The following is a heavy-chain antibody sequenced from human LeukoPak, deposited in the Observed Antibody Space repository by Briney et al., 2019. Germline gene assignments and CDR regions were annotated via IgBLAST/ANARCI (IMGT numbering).Heavy chain of an antibody. CDR3: ARDFRVTAAGTGAY. D-gene: IGHD6-13*01. V-gene: IGHV1-2*02. CDR1: GYTFTGDY. J-gene: IGHJ4*02. Sequence: ASVKVSCKASGYTFTGDYMHWVRQAPGQGLEWMGWINPNSGGTNYAQKFQGRVTMTRDTSISTAYMELSRLRSDDTAVYYCARDFRVTAAGTGAYWGQGTLVTVSS. CDR2: INPNSGGT.